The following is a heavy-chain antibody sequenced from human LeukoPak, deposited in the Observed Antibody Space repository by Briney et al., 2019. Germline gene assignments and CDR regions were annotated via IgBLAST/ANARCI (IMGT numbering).Heavy chain of an antibody. CDR2: VSGSGGST. CDR1: GFTFSSYA. Sequence: PGGSLRLSCAASGFTFSSYAMNWARQAPGKGLEWVSGVSGSGGSTYYADSVKGRFTISRDNSKNTVYLQMNTLRAEDTAVYHCAKSMGGWYAFDIWGQGTMVTVSS. CDR3: AKSMGGWYAFDI. V-gene: IGHV3-23*01. J-gene: IGHJ3*02. D-gene: IGHD2-15*01.